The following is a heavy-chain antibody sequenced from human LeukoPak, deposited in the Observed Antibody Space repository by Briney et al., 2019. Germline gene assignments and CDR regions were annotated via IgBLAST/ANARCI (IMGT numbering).Heavy chain of an antibody. CDR2: MSYDGKNK. V-gene: IGHV3-30*04. CDR3: ARVFSERYFDWLSPSGY. CDR1: GFSFSDFA. J-gene: IGHJ4*02. Sequence: GGSLRLSCAASGFSFSDFAMHWVRQAPGKGLECVAVMSYDGKNKYYADSVKGRFTISRDNSKNTLYLQMNSLRTEDTAVYYCARVFSERYFDWLSPSGYWGQGTPVTVSS. D-gene: IGHD3-9*01.